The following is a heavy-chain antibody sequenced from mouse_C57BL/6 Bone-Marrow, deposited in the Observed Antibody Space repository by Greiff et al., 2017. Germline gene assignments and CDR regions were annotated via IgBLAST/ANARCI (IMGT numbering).Heavy chain of an antibody. CDR3: ARIDYYAMDY. J-gene: IGHJ4*01. CDR1: GFSLTSYG. V-gene: IGHV2-2*01. CDR2: IWRGGST. Sequence: VKLVEPGPGLVQPSQSLSITCTVSGFSLTSYGVHWVRQSPGKGLEWLGVIWRGGSTDYNAAFISRLSISKDNSKSQVFFKMNSLQADDTAIYYCARIDYYAMDYWGQGTSVTVSS.